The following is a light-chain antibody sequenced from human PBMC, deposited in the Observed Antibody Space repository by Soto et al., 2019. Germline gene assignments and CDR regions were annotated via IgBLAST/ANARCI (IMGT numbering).Light chain of an antibody. Sequence: EIVMTQSPATLSVSPGERATLSCRASQSVSSTLAWYQQKPGQAPRLLIYGASTRATGIPARFSGSGSGTEYTLTISSLQSEDVAVYYCQQYNNWLITFGQGTRLEIK. CDR3: QQYNNWLIT. CDR2: GAS. CDR1: QSVSST. J-gene: IGKJ5*01. V-gene: IGKV3-15*01.